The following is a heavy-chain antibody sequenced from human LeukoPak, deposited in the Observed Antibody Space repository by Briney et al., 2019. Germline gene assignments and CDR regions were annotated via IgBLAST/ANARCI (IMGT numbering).Heavy chain of an antibody. CDR1: GFTFDDYA. Sequence: GGSLRLPCAASGFTFDDYAMHWVRQAPGKGLEWVSGISWNSGSIGYADSVKGRFTISRDNAKNSLYLQMNSLRAEDTALYYCAKGYGSGSTDIDYWGQGTLVTVSS. D-gene: IGHD3-10*01. CDR3: AKGYGSGSTDIDY. V-gene: IGHV3-9*01. J-gene: IGHJ4*02. CDR2: ISWNSGSI.